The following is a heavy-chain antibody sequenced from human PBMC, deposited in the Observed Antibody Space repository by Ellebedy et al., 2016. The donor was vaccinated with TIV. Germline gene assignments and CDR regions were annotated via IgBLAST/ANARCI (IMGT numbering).Heavy chain of an antibody. J-gene: IGHJ4*02. D-gene: IGHD7-27*01. CDR3: SRQGLHWGSGCFDY. Sequence: MPSETLSLTCTVSGGSISSSDYYWGRIRQPTGKGMEWIGSLNYSGRTYYHPSLKSRVTISVDTSKNNFSLKLSSVTAADTAVYYCSRQGLHWGSGCFDYWGQGTLVTVSS. CDR1: GGSISSSDYY. V-gene: IGHV4-39*01. CDR2: LNYSGRT.